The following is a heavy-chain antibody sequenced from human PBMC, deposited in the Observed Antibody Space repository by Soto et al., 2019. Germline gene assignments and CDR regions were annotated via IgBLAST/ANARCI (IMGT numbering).Heavy chain of an antibody. CDR2: IYYGGRH. V-gene: IGHV4-30-4*01. CDR3: ARVRSYGMDV. CDR1: GDSVSSGDYY. D-gene: IGHD4-17*01. Sequence: SETLSLTCTVSGDSVSSGDYYWSWIRQPPGKGLEWIGNIYYGGRHLYNPSLKSRVTMSLDTSKNQFSLRLNSVTAADSAVYYCARVRSYGMDVWGQGTTVTVSS. J-gene: IGHJ6*02.